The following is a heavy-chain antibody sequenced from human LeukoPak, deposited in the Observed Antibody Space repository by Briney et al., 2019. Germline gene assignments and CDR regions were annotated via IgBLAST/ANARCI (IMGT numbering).Heavy chain of an antibody. D-gene: IGHD4-23*01. J-gene: IGHJ5*02. CDR2: MYYSGST. CDR3: ARDAPADYGGNSNWFDP. V-gene: IGHV4-39*07. CDR1: GGSISSSGYY. Sequence: SETLSLTCTVSGGSISSSGYYWGWIRQPPGKGLEWIGSMYYSGSTYYNPSLYSRVTISVDTSKNQFSLKLSSVTAADTAVYYCARDAPADYGGNSNWFDPWGQGTLVTVSS.